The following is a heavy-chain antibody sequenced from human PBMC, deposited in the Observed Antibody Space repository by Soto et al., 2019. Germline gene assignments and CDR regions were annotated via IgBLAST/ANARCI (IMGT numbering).Heavy chain of an antibody. CDR1: GYTFTDSA. CDR3: AKGSRMWTPDF. Sequence: ASVKVSCKASGYTFTDSAIHWVRQAPGQSLEWLGWIAPGNGNTRYSQNFQGRVSITRDTSATTAYMELSSLRSEDTAVYYCAKGSRMWTPDFWGQGTLVTVSS. CDR2: IAPGNGNT. V-gene: IGHV1-3*01. D-gene: IGHD2-21*01. J-gene: IGHJ4*02.